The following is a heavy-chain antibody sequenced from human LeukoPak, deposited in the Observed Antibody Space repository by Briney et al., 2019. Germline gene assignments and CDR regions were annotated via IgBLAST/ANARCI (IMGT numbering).Heavy chain of an antibody. D-gene: IGHD3-3*01. V-gene: IGHV3-74*01. CDR1: GFIFSDHW. CDR3: VRERNNFWSGHHSIFDS. CDR2: INNDGSST. J-gene: IGHJ4*02. Sequence: GGSLRLSCAASGFIFSDHWMHWVRQAPGKGLVWLSRINNDGSSTIYADSVKGRFTFSRDNAENTLFLEMSSLRVEVTAVYYCVRERNNFWSGHHSIFDSWGQGTLVTVSS.